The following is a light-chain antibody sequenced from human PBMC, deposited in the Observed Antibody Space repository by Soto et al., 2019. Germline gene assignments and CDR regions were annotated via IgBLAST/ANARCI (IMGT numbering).Light chain of an antibody. Sequence: IQLTQSPSSLSASVGDRVTISCRASQGIANFLAWYQQKPGKAPKLLIYGAYTLQSGVQSRFSGSGSGTDFTLTISSLQPEDFATYYCQQLNSFPIPFGPGTKVDIK. V-gene: IGKV1-9*01. CDR2: GAY. CDR3: QQLNSFPIP. CDR1: QGIANF. J-gene: IGKJ3*01.